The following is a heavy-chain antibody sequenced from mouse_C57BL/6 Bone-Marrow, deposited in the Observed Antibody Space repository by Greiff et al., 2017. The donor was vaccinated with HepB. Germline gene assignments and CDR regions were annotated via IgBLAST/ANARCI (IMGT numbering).Heavy chain of an antibody. CDR1: GFNIKDYY. CDR3: ARDYGNFTAWFAY. J-gene: IGHJ3*01. CDR2: IDPEDGET. V-gene: IGHV14-2*01. D-gene: IGHD2-1*01. Sequence: VQLQQSGAELVKPGASVKLSCTASGFNIKDYYMHWVKQRTEQGLGWIGRIDPEDGETKYAPKFQGKATIPAATSSNPACRPRSSLTSEDTAVYYCARDYGNFTAWFAYWGQGTLVTVSA.